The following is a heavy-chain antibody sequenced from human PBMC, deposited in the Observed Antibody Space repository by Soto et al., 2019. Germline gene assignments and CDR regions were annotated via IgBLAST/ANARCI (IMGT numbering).Heavy chain of an antibody. CDR2: IYSGGST. V-gene: IGHV3-66*01. J-gene: IGHJ4*02. CDR1: GCTVSSNY. Sequence: VQLVESGGGLVQPGGSLRLSCAASGCTVSSNYMSWVRQAPGKGLEWVSVIYSGGSTYYADSVKGRFTISRDNSKNTLYLQMNSLRAEDTAVYYCARGYYYDSSGYLPPGYWGQGTLVTVSS. CDR3: ARGYYYDSSGYLPPGY. D-gene: IGHD3-22*01.